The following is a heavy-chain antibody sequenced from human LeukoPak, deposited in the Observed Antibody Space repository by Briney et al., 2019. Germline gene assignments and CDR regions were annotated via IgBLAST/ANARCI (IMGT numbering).Heavy chain of an antibody. Sequence: GESLKICCKGSGYSFTSYWIGWVRQMPGKGLEWMGIIYPGDSDTRYSPSFQGQVTISADKSISTAYLQWSSLKASDTAMYYCARGGDVGMYYYDSSGSYYFDYWGQGTLVTVSS. CDR2: IYPGDSDT. CDR1: GYSFTSYW. J-gene: IGHJ4*02. V-gene: IGHV5-51*06. CDR3: ARGGDVGMYYYDSSGSYYFDY. D-gene: IGHD3-22*01.